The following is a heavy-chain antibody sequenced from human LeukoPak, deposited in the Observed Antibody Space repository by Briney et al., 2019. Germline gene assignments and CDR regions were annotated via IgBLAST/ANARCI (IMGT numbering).Heavy chain of an antibody. CDR2: ISSSSSYI. J-gene: IGHJ3*02. Sequence: PGGSLRLSCAASGFTFSSYSMNWVRQAPGKGLEWVSSISSSSSYIYYADSVKGRFTISRDNAKNSLYLQMNSLRAEDTAVYYCARDLTTMGRGAFDIWGQGTMVTVSS. D-gene: IGHD3-10*01. V-gene: IGHV3-21*01. CDR3: ARDLTTMGRGAFDI. CDR1: GFTFSSYS.